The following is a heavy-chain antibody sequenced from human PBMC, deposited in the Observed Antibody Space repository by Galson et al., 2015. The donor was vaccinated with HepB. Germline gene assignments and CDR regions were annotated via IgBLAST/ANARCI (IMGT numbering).Heavy chain of an antibody. CDR1: GFTFSSYS. D-gene: IGHD3-22*01. CDR3: ARGGSCFLWAPPDY. V-gene: IGHV3-48*02. Sequence: SLRLSCATSGFTFSSYSMNWVRQAPGKGLEWVPYISSSSSTIYYADSVKCRFTISRDNAKNSLYLQMNSLRDEDTAVYYCARGGSCFLWAPPDYWGQGTLVTVSS. CDR2: ISSSSSTI. J-gene: IGHJ4*02.